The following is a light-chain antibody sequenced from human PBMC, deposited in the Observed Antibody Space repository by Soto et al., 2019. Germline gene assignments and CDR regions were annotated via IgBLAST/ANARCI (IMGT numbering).Light chain of an antibody. CDR3: QHYIGYSPWT. J-gene: IGKJ1*01. CDR2: DAS. V-gene: IGKV1-5*01. Sequence: DIQMTQSPSTLSASVGDRVTITCRASQSINYWLAWYQQRPGKAPKLLIYDASTLHSGAPSRFSGSGSGTDFTLTITDLQPDDFATYYCQHYIGYSPWTFGLGTRVEI. CDR1: QSINYW.